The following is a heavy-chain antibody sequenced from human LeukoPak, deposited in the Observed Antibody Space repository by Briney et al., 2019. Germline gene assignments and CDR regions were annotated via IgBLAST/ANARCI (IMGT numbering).Heavy chain of an antibody. CDR1: GFTFSTYG. J-gene: IGHJ4*02. CDR3: TKEGGPMAVTTERYSFDQ. V-gene: IGHV3-30*18. Sequence: PGRSLRLSCAASGFTFSTYGMHWVCQAPGKGLEWVAVASNDGRVQYYADSVKGRFTISRDNSKNTLSLQMNSLRAEDTAVYYCTKEGGPMAVTTERYSFDQWGQGTLVTVSS. D-gene: IGHD4-17*01. CDR2: ASNDGRVQ.